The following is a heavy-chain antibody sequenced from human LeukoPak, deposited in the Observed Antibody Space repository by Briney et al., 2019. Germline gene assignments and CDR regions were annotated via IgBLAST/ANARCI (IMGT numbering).Heavy chain of an antibody. CDR3: TTKAVVAAFDI. D-gene: IGHD6-19*01. CDR2: IRSKANSYAT. V-gene: IGHV3-73*01. J-gene: IGHJ3*02. CDR1: EFTFSGSA. Sequence: GGSLRLSCAASEFTFSGSAMHWVRQASGKGLEWVGRIRSKANSYATAYAASVKGRFTISRDDSKNTAYLQMNSLKTEDTAVYYCTTKAVVAAFDIWGQGTMVTVSS.